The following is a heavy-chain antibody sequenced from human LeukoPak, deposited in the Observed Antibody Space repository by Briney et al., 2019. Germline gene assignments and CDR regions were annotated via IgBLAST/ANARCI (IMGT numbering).Heavy chain of an antibody. Sequence: SQTLSLTCTVSSGSISSGDYYWSWIRQPPGKGLEWIGYIYYTGSTYYNPSVKSRVTISVDTSKNQFSLKLSSVTAADTAVYFCARVVAADYYDSSGSIDYWGQGTLVTVSS. CDR2: IYYTGST. CDR1: SGSISSGDYY. D-gene: IGHD3-22*01. V-gene: IGHV4-30-4*01. J-gene: IGHJ4*02. CDR3: ARVVAADYYDSSGSIDY.